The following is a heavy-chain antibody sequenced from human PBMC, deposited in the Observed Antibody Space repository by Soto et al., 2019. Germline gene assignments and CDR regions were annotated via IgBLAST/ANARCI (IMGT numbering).Heavy chain of an antibody. CDR2: ISGSGGST. J-gene: IGHJ6*02. CDR1: GFTFSIYA. V-gene: IGHV3-23*01. CDR3: ANPIQLWLRYGMDV. D-gene: IGHD5-18*01. Sequence: PGGSLRLSCAASGFTFSIYAMSWVRQAPGKGLEWVSAISGSGGSTYYADSVKGRFTISRDNSKNTLYLQMNSLRAEDTAVYYCANPIQLWLRYGMDVWGQGTTVTVSS.